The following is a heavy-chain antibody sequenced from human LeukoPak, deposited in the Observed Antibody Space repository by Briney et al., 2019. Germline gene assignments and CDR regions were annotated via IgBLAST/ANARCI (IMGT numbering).Heavy chain of an antibody. CDR3: AKDPRRTTVTTDD. J-gene: IGHJ4*02. D-gene: IGHD4-17*01. Sequence: GGSLRLSCAASGFTFSSYAMSWVRQAPGKGLEWVSDISGSGGSTYYADSVKGRFTISRDNSKNTLYLQMNSLRAEDTAVYYCAKDPRRTTVTTDDWGQGTLVTVSS. V-gene: IGHV3-23*01. CDR1: GFTFSSYA. CDR2: ISGSGGST.